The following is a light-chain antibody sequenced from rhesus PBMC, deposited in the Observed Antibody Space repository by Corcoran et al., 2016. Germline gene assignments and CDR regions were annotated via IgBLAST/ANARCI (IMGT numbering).Light chain of an antibody. CDR2: RTS. J-gene: IGKJ4*01. CDR1: QGISIN. Sequence: DIQMTQSPSSLSASVGDRVTITCRASQGISINLAWYQQKPGKVPKLLIFRTSTLQSGVPSRFSGGGYGTDFPLTICSLQPEDFATYSCPLGYGILTFGGGTNVEIK. CDR3: PLGYGILT. V-gene: IGKV1-25*01.